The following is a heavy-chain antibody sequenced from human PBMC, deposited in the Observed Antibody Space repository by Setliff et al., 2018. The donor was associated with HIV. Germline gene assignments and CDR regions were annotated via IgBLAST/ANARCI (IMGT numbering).Heavy chain of an antibody. D-gene: IGHD3-22*01. Sequence: GASVKVSCKDSGYTFTSYGISWVRQAPGQGLEWMGWISAYNGNTNYAQKLQGRVTMTTDTSTSTAYMELRSLRSDDTAVYYCARNTYYYDSSGSGGYYFDYWGQGTLVTVSS. J-gene: IGHJ4*02. V-gene: IGHV1-18*01. CDR3: ARNTYYYDSSGSGGYYFDY. CDR1: GYTFTSYG. CDR2: ISAYNGNT.